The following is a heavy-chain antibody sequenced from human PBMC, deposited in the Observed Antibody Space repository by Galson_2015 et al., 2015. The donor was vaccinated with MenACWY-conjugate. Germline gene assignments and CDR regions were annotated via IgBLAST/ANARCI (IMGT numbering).Heavy chain of an antibody. CDR2: IYYSGNT. V-gene: IGHV4-39*07. CDR3: ARAQRIPAGGLRGTHYFEF. D-gene: IGHD6-13*01. Sequence: SEPLSLTCTVPGGSIKSTIYYWGWIRQPPGKGLEYIASIYYSGNTYYSPSLRSRVTISIDTSKDRFYLNLTSVTAADSAVYYCARAQRIPAGGLRGTHYFEFWGQGALVTVSS. CDR1: GGSIKSTIYY. J-gene: IGHJ4*02.